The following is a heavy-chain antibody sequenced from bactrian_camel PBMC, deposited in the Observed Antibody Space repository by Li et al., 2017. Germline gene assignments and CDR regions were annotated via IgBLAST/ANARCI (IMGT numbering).Heavy chain of an antibody. Sequence: HVQLVESGGGSVQAGGSLRLSCVVSGAQSRRAYMAWFRQIPGKEREGVALISPDGSVRKYVDSVKGRFTISQDNAKKTVYLQMNSLKTEDMAMYYCTTSQSAELGEYNYWGQGTQVTVS. CDR2: ISPDGSVR. V-gene: IGHV3S54*01. CDR1: GAQSRRAY. J-gene: IGHJ4*01. D-gene: IGHD2*01. CDR3: TTSQSAELGEYNY.